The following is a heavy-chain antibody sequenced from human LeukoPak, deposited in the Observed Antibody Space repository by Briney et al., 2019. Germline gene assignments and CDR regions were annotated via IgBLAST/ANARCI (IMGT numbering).Heavy chain of an antibody. CDR3: ANQYPYYYDSSGYAY. Sequence: GGSLRLSCAASGFSFNNFAMSWVRQAPGKGLEWVSAISGSGGSTYYADSVKGRFTISRDNSKNTLYLQMNSLRAEDTAVYYCANQYPYYYDSSGYAYWGQGTLVTVSS. J-gene: IGHJ4*02. V-gene: IGHV3-23*01. CDR2: ISGSGGST. CDR1: GFSFNNFA. D-gene: IGHD3-22*01.